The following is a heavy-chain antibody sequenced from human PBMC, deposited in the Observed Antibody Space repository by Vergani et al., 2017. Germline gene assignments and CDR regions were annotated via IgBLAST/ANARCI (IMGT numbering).Heavy chain of an antibody. CDR2: INPSGGST. V-gene: IGHV1-46*01. J-gene: IGHJ5*02. CDR1: GYTFTSYY. Sequence: QVQLVQSGAEVKKPGASVKVSCKASGYTFTSYYMNWVRQAPGQGLEWMGIINPSGGSTSYEQKFQGRVTMTRDTSTSTVYMELSSLRSEDTAVYYCARDSRYCSSTSCYVGRDWFDPWGQGTLVTVSS. D-gene: IGHD2-2*01. CDR3: ARDSRYCSSTSCYVGRDWFDP.